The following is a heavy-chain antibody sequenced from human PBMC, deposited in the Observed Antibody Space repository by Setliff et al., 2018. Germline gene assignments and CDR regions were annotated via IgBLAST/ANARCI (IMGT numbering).Heavy chain of an antibody. CDR1: GFTFRSYE. J-gene: IGHJ3*02. CDR3: ASHEPWLWNAFDI. V-gene: IGHV3-48*03. Sequence: PGGSLRLSCAASGFTFRSYEMNWVRQAPGKGLEWISYITTSGSTIYYVDSVKGRFTISRDNAKNSLYLQMNSLRAEDTAVYYCASHEPWLWNAFDIWGQGTMVTVSS. D-gene: IGHD6-19*01. CDR2: ITTSGSTI.